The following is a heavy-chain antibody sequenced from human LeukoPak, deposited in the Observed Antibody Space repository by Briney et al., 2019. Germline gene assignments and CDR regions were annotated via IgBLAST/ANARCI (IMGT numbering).Heavy chain of an antibody. J-gene: IGHJ4*02. Sequence: GGSLRLSCAASGFTFSSYWMHWVRQAPGKGLVWVSRISTDGSSTSYADSVKGRFTISRDNAKNTLYVHMNSLRADDTAVYYCAREATGEFDYWGRGTLVTVSS. CDR3: AREATGEFDY. V-gene: IGHV3-74*01. CDR1: GFTFSSYW. CDR2: ISTDGSST. D-gene: IGHD5-24*01.